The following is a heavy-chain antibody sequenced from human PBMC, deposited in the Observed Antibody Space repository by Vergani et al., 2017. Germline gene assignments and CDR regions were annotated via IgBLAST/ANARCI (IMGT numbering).Heavy chain of an antibody. CDR1: GFTFSSYS. J-gene: IGHJ6*03. V-gene: IGHV3-48*04. CDR3: ARVGTYCSGGSCYYYYYYMDV. D-gene: IGHD2-15*01. CDR2: ISSSSSNI. Sequence: EVQLVESGGGLVQPGGSLRLSCAASGFTFSSYSMNWVRQAPGKGLEWVSYISSSSSNIYYADSVKGRFTISRDNDKNSLYLQMNSLRAEKTAVDYCARVGTYCSGGSCYYYYYYMDVWGKGTTVTVSS.